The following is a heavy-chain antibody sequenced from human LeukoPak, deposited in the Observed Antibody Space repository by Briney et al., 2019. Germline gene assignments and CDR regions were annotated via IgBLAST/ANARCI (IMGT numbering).Heavy chain of an antibody. CDR1: GFTFSNDW. CDR2: TKSDGSGT. Sequence: GGSLRLSCAAAGFTFSNDWMHWVRQAPGKGLEWVSRTKSDGSGTNYADSVKGRFTISRDNAQNTLYLQMNNLGVDGTAVYYCARALVTRLGAFDIWGQGTMVIVFS. D-gene: IGHD1-26*01. CDR3: ARALVTRLGAFDI. J-gene: IGHJ3*02. V-gene: IGHV3-74*01.